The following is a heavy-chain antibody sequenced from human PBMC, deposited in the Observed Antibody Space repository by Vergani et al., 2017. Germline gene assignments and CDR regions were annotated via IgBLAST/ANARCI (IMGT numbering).Heavy chain of an antibody. CDR3: ARGSGYKYSSSSIDY. CDR1: GGSFSGYY. V-gene: IGHV4-34*01. J-gene: IGHJ4*02. Sequence: QVQLQQWGAGLLKPSETLSLTCAVYGGSFSGYYWSWIRQHPGKGLEWIGEINHSGSTNYNPSLKSRVTISVDTSKNQFSLKLSSVTAAATAVYYCARGSGYKYSSSSIDYWGQGTLVTVSS. D-gene: IGHD6-6*01. CDR2: INHSGST.